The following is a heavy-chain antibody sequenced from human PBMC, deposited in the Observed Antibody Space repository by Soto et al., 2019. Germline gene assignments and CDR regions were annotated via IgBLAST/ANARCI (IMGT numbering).Heavy chain of an antibody. V-gene: IGHV1-18*01. CDR3: ARAQETGDAFDI. D-gene: IGHD7-27*01. CDR2: ISAYNGNT. CDR1: GYTFTSYG. J-gene: IGHJ3*02. Sequence: ASVKVSCKASGYTFTSYGISWVRQTPGQGLEWMGWISAYNGNTNYAQKLQGRVTMTTDTSTSTAYMELRSMRSDDTAVYYCARAQETGDAFDIWGQGTMVTVSS.